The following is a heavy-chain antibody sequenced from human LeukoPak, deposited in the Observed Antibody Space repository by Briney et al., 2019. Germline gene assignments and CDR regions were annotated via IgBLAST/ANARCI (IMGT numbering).Heavy chain of an antibody. CDR3: ARGSGCSFDY. J-gene: IGHJ4*02. Sequence: ASVKVSCKTSGYTFTSYGISWVRQAPGQGLEWMGWISEYNTNTNYAQKLQGRVTMTTDTSTNTAYLELRSLTSDDTAVYYCARGSGCSFDYWGKGTLVTVSS. V-gene: IGHV1-18*01. CDR1: GYTFTSYG. CDR2: ISEYNTNT. D-gene: IGHD3-22*01.